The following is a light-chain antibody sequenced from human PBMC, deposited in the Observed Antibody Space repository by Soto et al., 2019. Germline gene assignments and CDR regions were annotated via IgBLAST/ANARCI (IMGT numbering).Light chain of an antibody. CDR1: SSDVGGYNY. V-gene: IGLV2-8*01. CDR2: EVT. J-gene: IGLJ3*02. CDR3: SSDAGSNKM. Sequence: QSALTQPPSASGSPGQSVTISCTGTSSDVGGYNYVSWYQQHPGKAPKLMIYEVTKRPAGVSDRFSGSKSGNTAYLTVSGLQAEDEADYYCSSDAGSNKMFGGGTKLTVL.